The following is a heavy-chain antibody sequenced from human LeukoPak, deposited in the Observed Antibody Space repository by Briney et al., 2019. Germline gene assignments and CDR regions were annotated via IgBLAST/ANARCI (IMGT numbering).Heavy chain of an antibody. J-gene: IGHJ4*02. D-gene: IGHD6-19*01. CDR3: AKTFIAVANPIDY. CDR1: GFTFGIHG. CDR2: ISTSSTYI. Sequence: GGSLRLSCVGSGFTFGIHGMNWVRQAPGKGLEWVSFISTSSTYIKYADSLKGRFTVSRDNVKSSLYLQMNSLRAEDTAVYYCAKTFIAVANPIDYWGQGTLVTVSS. V-gene: IGHV3-21*04.